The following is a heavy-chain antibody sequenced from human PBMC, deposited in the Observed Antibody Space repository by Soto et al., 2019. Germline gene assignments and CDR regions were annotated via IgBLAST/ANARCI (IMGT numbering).Heavy chain of an antibody. V-gene: IGHV4-30-4*01. D-gene: IGHD2-2*01. CDR3: ASPSLSGMDV. CDR1: GGSISSGYYY. J-gene: IGHJ6*02. Sequence: SETLSLTCSVSGGSISSGYYYWSWIRQPPGKGREWIGNIDYSGNTYYNPSLRSRLIISIDTSTNQFSLKVGSVTSADTALYFCASPSLSGMDVWGQGTTVTVSS. CDR2: IDYSGNT.